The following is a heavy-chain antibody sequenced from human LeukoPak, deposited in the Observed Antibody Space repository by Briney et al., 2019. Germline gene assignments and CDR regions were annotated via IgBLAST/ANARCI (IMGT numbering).Heavy chain of an antibody. V-gene: IGHV3-23*01. CDR2: INGGGTT. CDR3: AKHRTVGILGAFDI. D-gene: IGHD7-27*01. Sequence: QPGGSLRLSCAASGFTFSSYSMSWVRQAPGKGLEWVSAINGGGTTYYADSLKGRFTISRDNSKNTLYLQMSSLRAEDTAVYYCAKHRTVGILGAFDIWGQGTMVTVSS. CDR1: GFTFSSYS. J-gene: IGHJ3*02.